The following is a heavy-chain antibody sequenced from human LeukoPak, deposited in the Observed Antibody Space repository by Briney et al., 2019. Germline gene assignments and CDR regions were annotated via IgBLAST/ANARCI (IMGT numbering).Heavy chain of an antibody. CDR1: GNIFTPHR. CDR3: AMSVEMPPIPSFDY. J-gene: IGHJ4*02. V-gene: IGHV1-3*01. CDR2: VSAANNP. Sequence: ASVRVSCKTAGNIFTPHRIYRMRQAPGQWLELLGWVSAANNPEYSQKLQGRVVITRDASATTSYLELNSLRSEDTAVYYCAMSVEMPPIPSFDYWGQGTLVTVSS. D-gene: IGHD5-24*01.